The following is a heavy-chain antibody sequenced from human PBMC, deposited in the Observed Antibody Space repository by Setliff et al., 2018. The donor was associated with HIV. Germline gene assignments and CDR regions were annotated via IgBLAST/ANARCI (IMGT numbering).Heavy chain of an antibody. J-gene: IGHJ3*02. Sequence: SVKVSCKASGGTFDNYAISWVRQAPGQGLEWMGGIIPIFGTINYAQKFQGRVTITADESSGTAYMELSSLRSEDTAVYFCTSYYTDYPRAFDIWGQGTLVTGS. CDR3: TSYYTDYPRAFDI. CDR2: IIPIFGTI. V-gene: IGHV1-69*13. CDR1: GGTFDNYA. D-gene: IGHD3-3*01.